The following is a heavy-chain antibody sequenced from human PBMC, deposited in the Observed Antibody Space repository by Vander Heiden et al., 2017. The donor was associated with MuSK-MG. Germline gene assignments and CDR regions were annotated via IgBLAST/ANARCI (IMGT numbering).Heavy chain of an antibody. V-gene: IGHV4-4*07. Sequence: QVQLQESGPGLVKPSETLSLTCTVSGGSISGFYWNWIRQPAGKGLEWIGHMSTSGSINYNPSLRSRVTMSLDTSKNQFSLNLTSVTAADTAVYYCARDGGGHHGSYFFYIDVWGKGTRVTFSS. J-gene: IGHJ6*03. CDR2: MSTSGSI. CDR1: GGSISGFY. CDR3: ARDGGGHHGSYFFYIDV. D-gene: IGHD3-16*01.